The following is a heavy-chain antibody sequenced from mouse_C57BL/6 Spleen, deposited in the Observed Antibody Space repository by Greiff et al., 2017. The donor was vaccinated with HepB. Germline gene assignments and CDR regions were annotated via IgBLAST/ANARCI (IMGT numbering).Heavy chain of an antibody. CDR2: IDPETGGT. J-gene: IGHJ2*01. Sequence: VKLMESGAELVRPGASVTLSCKASGYTFTDYEMHWVKQTPVHGLEWIGAIDPETGGTAYNQKFKGKAILTADKSSSTAYMELRSLTSEDSAVYYCTRGIYYDYLYFDYWGQGTTLTVSS. V-gene: IGHV1-15*01. CDR1: GYTFTDYE. D-gene: IGHD2-4*01. CDR3: TRGIYYDYLYFDY.